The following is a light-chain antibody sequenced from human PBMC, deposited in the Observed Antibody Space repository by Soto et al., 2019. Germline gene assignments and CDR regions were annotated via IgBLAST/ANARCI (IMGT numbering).Light chain of an antibody. J-gene: IGKJ4*01. Sequence: DIQMTQSPSTLSASVGDRVTITCRASQSISSWLAWYQQKPGKAPKLLMYKASSLESGVPSRFSGSGSGTEFTLTISSLQPDDFASYYCQQYSSYSVTFGGGTKVDIK. CDR2: KAS. CDR3: QQYSSYSVT. V-gene: IGKV1-5*03. CDR1: QSISSW.